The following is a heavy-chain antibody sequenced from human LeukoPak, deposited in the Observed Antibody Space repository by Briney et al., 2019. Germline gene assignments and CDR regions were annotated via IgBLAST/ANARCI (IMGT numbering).Heavy chain of an antibody. V-gene: IGHV1-2*02. CDR2: INPKSGGT. D-gene: IGHD6-13*01. Sequence: ASVKVSCKSSGYTFTDYYLHWVRQAPGQGLEWMGWINPKSGGTNYAQKFQGRVTMTRDTSISTIYMELSRLISDDTAVYYCARGTRFGAASGTGYWGQGTLVTVSS. CDR3: ARGTRFGAASGTGY. CDR1: GYTFTDYY. J-gene: IGHJ4*02.